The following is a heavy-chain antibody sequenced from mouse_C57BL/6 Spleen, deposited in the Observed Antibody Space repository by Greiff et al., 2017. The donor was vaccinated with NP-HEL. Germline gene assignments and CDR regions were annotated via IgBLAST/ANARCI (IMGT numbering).Heavy chain of an antibody. Sequence: QVQLQQPGAELVKPGASVKMSCKASGYTFTSYWITWVKQRPGQGLEWIGGIYPGSGSTNYNEKFKSKATLTVDTSSSTAYMQLSSLTSEDSAVYYCARPHYYGSSSWFAYWRQGTLVTVSA. J-gene: IGHJ3*01. V-gene: IGHV1-55*01. CDR3: ARPHYYGSSSWFAY. D-gene: IGHD1-1*01. CDR1: GYTFTSYW. CDR2: IYPGSGST.